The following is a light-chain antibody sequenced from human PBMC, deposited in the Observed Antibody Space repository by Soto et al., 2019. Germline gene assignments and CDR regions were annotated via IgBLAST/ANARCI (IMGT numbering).Light chain of an antibody. CDR1: SSDVGGYNY. V-gene: IGLV2-14*01. J-gene: IGLJ1*01. CDR2: EVS. CDR3: CASSSSSTLIYV. Sequence: QSALTQPASVSGSPGQSITISCTGTSSDVGGYNYVSWYQQHPGKAPKLMIYEVSNRPSGVSHRFSGSKSGNTASLTISGHQPAEEDDDYCCASSSSSTLIYVFGAGTKVTVL.